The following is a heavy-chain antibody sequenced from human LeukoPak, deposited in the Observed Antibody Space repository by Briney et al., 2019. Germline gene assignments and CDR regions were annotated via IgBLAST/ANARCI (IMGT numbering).Heavy chain of an antibody. V-gene: IGHV3-48*03. D-gene: IGHD4-17*01. CDR2: ISRSGSTL. CDR1: GFTFSSYE. CDR3: AREGYGDPPRYYYGMDV. Sequence: GGSLRLSCAASGFTFSSYEMNWVRQAPGKGLEWVSYISRSGSTLYYADSVKGRFTISRDNAKNSLYLQMNSLRAEDTAVYYCAREGYGDPPRYYYGMDVWGQGTTVTVSS. J-gene: IGHJ6*02.